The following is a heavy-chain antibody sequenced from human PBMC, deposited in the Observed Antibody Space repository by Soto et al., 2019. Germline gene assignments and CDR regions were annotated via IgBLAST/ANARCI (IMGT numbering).Heavy chain of an antibody. CDR1: GFTFSNAW. J-gene: IGHJ4*02. V-gene: IGHV3-15*01. CDR3: ARGHRSSGKIFDS. D-gene: IGHD3-22*01. Sequence: EVQLVESGGGLVKPGGSVRLSCAASGFTFSNAWMSWVRQAPGKGLEWVGRIKSKSAGGTTEYDAPVKDRFTISRDDSKNTLYPQMNSLKIEDTAVYYCARGHRSSGKIFDSWGQGTLVTDSS. CDR2: IKSKSAGGTT.